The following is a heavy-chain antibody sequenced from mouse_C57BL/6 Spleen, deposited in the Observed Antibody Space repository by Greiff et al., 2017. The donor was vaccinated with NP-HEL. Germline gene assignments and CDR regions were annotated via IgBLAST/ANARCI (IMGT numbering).Heavy chain of an antibody. CDR1: GYTFTSYW. Sequence: VQLQQSGAELVRPGSSVKLSCKASGYTFTSYWMDWVKQRPGQGLEWIGNIYPSDSETHYNQKFKDKATLTVDKSSSTAYMQLSSLTSEDSAVYYCARTGTYWYFDVWGTGTTVTVSS. CDR3: ARTGTYWYFDV. CDR2: IYPSDSET. J-gene: IGHJ1*03. V-gene: IGHV1-61*01. D-gene: IGHD4-1*01.